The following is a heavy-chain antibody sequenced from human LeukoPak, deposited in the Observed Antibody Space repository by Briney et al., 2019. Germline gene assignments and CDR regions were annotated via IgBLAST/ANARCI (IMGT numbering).Heavy chain of an antibody. Sequence: PGGSLRLSCAASGFTFTDFGMHWVRQAPGKGLDCVSHIRRDGRSKFYAESVKGRFTISRDNSKNTLYLQMNSLRAEDTAVYYCAKDRDDYGDDCWGQGILVTVST. V-gene: IGHV3-30*02. CDR3: AKDRDDYGDDC. CDR1: GFTFTDFG. CDR2: IRRDGRSK. J-gene: IGHJ4*02. D-gene: IGHD4-17*01.